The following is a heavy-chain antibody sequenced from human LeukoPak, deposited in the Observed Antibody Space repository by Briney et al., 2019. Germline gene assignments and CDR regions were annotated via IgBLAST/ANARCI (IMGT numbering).Heavy chain of an antibody. D-gene: IGHD3-10*01. Sequence: SETLSLTCTISGGSISSSTYYWAWIRQPPGKGLEWIGSIYYSGSTYYNPSLKSRVTISVDTSKNQFSLKLSSVTAADTAVYYCASCLLWFGELSLWYFDYWGQGTLVTVSS. CDR1: GGSISSSTYY. J-gene: IGHJ4*02. CDR3: ASCLLWFGELSLWYFDY. CDR2: IYYSGST. V-gene: IGHV4-39*07.